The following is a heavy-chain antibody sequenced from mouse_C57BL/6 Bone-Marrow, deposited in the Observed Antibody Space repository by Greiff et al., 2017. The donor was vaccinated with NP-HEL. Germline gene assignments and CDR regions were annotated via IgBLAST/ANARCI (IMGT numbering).Heavy chain of an antibody. V-gene: IGHV1-15*01. CDR1: GYTFTDYE. CDR3: TRLTTVVAEDWYFDV. J-gene: IGHJ1*03. D-gene: IGHD1-1*01. CDR2: IDPETGGT. Sequence: VQLQQSGAELVRPGASVTLSCKASGYTFTDYEMHWVKQTPVHGLEWIGAIDPETGGTAYNQKFKGKAILTADKSSSTAYMELRSLTSEDSAVYYCTRLTTVVAEDWYFDVWGTGTTVTVSS.